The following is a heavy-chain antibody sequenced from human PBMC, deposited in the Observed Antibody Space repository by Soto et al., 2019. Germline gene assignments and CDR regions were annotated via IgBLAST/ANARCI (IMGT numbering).Heavy chain of an antibody. CDR3: ARLKVRAYYDFSSGDGYYFDY. CDR2: IYYSGST. Sequence: QVQLQESGPGLVKPSETLSLTCTVSGGSISSYYWSWIRQPPGKGLEWIGYIYYSGSTNYNPPLKSRVTISVDMSKNQVSLKLSSVIAADTAVYYYARLKVRAYYDFSSGDGYYFDYWGQGTLVTVSS. J-gene: IGHJ4*02. D-gene: IGHD3-3*01. CDR1: GGSISSYY. V-gene: IGHV4-59*08.